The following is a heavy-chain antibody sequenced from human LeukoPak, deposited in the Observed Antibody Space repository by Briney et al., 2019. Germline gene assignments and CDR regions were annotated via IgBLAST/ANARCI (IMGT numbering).Heavy chain of an antibody. D-gene: IGHD6-13*01. CDR3: ATLGSNWSGFDY. CDR1: EFAFSGSA. J-gene: IGHJ4*02. CDR2: IRSKADNYAT. V-gene: IGHV3-73*01. Sequence: PGGSLKLSCAASEFAFSGSAIHWVRQASGKGLEWVGRIRSKADNYATAYAASVKGRFTISRDDSNNTAYLQLNSLKTEDTAVFYCATLGSNWSGFDYWGQGTLVSVSS.